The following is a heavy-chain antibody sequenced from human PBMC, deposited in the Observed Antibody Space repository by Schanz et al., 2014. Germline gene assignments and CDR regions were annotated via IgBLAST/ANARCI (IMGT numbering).Heavy chain of an antibody. J-gene: IGHJ6*02. V-gene: IGHV1-69*04. CDR2: INPSGGNA. Sequence: QVQLVQSGAEVKKPGSSVKVSCKASGGTFSSYAFSWVRQAPGQGLEWLGIINPSGGNANYARKFQGRVTMTSDTSTSTVYMELSSLRSEDTAVYYCARNYGGHSEESDRYGMDVWGQETTVTVSS. D-gene: IGHD4-17*01. CDR3: ARNYGGHSEESDRYGMDV. CDR1: GGTFSSYA.